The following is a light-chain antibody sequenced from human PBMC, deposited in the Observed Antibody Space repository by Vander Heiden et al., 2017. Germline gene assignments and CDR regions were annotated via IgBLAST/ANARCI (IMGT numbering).Light chain of an antibody. CDR3: QQDNNGHRT. Sequence: EIVMPQSPATLSVSPGERATLSCRASQSVSSNLAWYQQKPGQAPRLLIDGASTRATGIPARFSGSGSGTEFTLTISSLQSEDLAVYYCQQDNNGHRTFGQGTKVEIK. CDR1: QSVSSN. CDR2: GAS. J-gene: IGKJ1*01. V-gene: IGKV3-15*01.